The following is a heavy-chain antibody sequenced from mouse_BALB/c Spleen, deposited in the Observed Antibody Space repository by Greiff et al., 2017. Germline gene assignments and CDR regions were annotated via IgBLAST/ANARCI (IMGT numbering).Heavy chain of an antibody. CDR2: IRNKANGYTT. D-gene: IGHD2-3*01. V-gene: IGHV7-3*02. J-gene: IGHJ4*01. CDR3: ARDIWLLRLNYAMDY. Sequence: EVQVVESGGGLVQPGGSLRLSCATSGFTFTDYYMRWVRQPPGKALEWLGFIRNKANGYTTEYSASVKGRFTISRDNSQSILYLQMNTLRAVDSATDYCARDIWLLRLNYAMDYWGQGTSVTVSA. CDR1: GFTFTDYY.